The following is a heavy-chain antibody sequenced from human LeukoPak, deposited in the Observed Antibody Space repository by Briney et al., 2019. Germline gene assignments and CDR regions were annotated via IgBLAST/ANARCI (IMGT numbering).Heavy chain of an antibody. CDR2: IKEDGAVK. CDR1: GSSFSSFW. D-gene: IGHD1-26*01. J-gene: IGHJ4*02. CDR3: ARGGGWDIDY. V-gene: IGHV3-7*04. Sequence: PEGSLRLSCATSGSSFSSFWMSWVRQAPGKGLEWVGTIKEDGAVKLYVDSVKGRFTIYRDKAGNSLYLQMNNLRAEDTAVYYCARGGGWDIDYWGQGTLVTVSS.